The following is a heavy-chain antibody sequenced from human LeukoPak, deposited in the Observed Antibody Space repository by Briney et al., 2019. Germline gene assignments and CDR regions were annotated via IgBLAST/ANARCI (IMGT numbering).Heavy chain of an antibody. J-gene: IGHJ5*02. CDR2: INQDGSEK. CDR3: ARGARPSPLSA. D-gene: IGHD2/OR15-2a*01. Sequence: GGSLRLSCAASGFTFSSHWMSWVRQAPGKGLEWVANINQDGSEKYYLDSEKGRFTISRDNAKNSMYLQMNSLRAEDTAVYYCARGARPSPLSAWGQGTLVTVSS. V-gene: IGHV3-7*01. CDR1: GFTFSSHW.